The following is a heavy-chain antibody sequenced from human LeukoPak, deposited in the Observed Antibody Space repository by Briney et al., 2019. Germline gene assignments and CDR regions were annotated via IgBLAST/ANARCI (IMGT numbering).Heavy chain of an antibody. CDR1: GFTLSSYW. V-gene: IGHV3-74*01. CDR3: VSYGRP. D-gene: IGHD3-16*01. J-gene: IGHJ5*02. Sequence: PGGSLRLSCAASGFTLSSYWMDWVRQAPEKGLVWVSRISSDGSWTRYADSVKGRFTISRDNAQNTLYLQMNSLRAEDTAVYYCVSYGRPWGQGTLVTVSS. CDR2: ISSDGSWT.